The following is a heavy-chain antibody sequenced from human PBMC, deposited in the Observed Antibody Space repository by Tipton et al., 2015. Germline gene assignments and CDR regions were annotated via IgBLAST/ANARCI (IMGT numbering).Heavy chain of an antibody. CDR2: IFYDGSEA. D-gene: IGHD3-22*01. V-gene: IGHV3-33*01. CDR3: ARDPPSRGYDLGR. CDR1: GFIFSTHA. J-gene: IGHJ4*02. Sequence: SLRLSCAASGFIFSTHAMHWVRQAPGKGLEWVTFIFYDGSEAFYADAVKGRFTISRDNSKNMVYLQMDNLRAEDTGVYYCARDPPSRGYDLGRWGQGALGTVSS.